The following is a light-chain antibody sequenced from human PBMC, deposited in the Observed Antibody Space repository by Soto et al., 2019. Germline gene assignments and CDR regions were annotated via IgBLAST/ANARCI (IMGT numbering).Light chain of an antibody. Sequence: EIVLTQSPGTLSLSRGERATLSCRASQSVSSSVLAWYQQKPGQAPRLLIYDASTRATGISDRFSGSGSGTDFTLTISSLQPDDFATYYCQQYNTYSSLTFGGGTKVEIK. V-gene: IGKV3-20*01. CDR3: QQYNTYSSLT. J-gene: IGKJ4*01. CDR1: QSVSSSV. CDR2: DAS.